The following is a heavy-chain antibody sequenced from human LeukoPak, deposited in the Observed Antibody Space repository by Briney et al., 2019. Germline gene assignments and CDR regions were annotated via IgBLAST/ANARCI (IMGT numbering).Heavy chain of an antibody. V-gene: IGHV3-48*04. CDR3: ARHTPPRWELLRRLGGTFDY. J-gene: IGHJ4*02. Sequence: GGSLRLSCAASGFTFSSYSMNWVRQAPGKGLEWVSYISSSSSTIYYADSVKGRFTISRDNAKNSLYLQMNSLRAEDTAVYYCARHTPPRWELLRRLGGTFDYWGQGTLVTVSS. CDR2: ISSSSSTI. D-gene: IGHD1-26*01. CDR1: GFTFSSYS.